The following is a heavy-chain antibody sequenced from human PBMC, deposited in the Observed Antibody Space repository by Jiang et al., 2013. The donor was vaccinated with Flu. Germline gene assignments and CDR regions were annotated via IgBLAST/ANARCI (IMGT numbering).Heavy chain of an antibody. CDR3: ANLAVAGASYFDN. V-gene: IGHV3-23*01. CDR2: ISDSGGSA. Sequence: QLLESGGGLVQPGGSLRLSCAASGFTFDSYAMTWVRQAPGKGLEWVSTISDSGGSAYYADSVKGRFTISRDNSKNTAHLQMNSLRAEDTAVYYCANLAVAGASYFDNWGQGTLVTVSS. J-gene: IGHJ4*02. CDR1: GFTFDSYA. D-gene: IGHD6-19*01.